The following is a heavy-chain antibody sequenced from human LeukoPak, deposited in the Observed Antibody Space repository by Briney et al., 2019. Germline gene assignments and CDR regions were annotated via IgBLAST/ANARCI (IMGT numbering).Heavy chain of an antibody. J-gene: IGHJ4*02. V-gene: IGHV1-18*01. Sequence: ASVKVSCKASGGTFSSYAISWVRQAPGQGLEWMGWISAYNGNTNYAQKLQGRVTMTTDTSTSTAYMELRSLRSDDTAVYYCARAPAAVAGGICDYWGQGTLVTVSS. CDR3: ARAPAAVAGGICDY. CDR2: ISAYNGNT. D-gene: IGHD6-19*01. CDR1: GGTFSSYA.